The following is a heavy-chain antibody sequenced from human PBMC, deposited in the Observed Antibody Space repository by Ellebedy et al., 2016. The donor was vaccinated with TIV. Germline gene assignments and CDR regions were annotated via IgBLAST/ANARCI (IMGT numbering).Heavy chain of an antibody. CDR1: GFTFSSYA. J-gene: IGHJ4*02. CDR3: YSGGY. V-gene: IGHV3-23*01. D-gene: IGHD1-26*01. Sequence: GESLKISXAASGFTFSSYAMSWVRQAPGKGLEWVSGISGSGGSTYYADSVKGRFTISRDDAKNSLYLQMNSLRAEDTAVYYAYSGGYWGQGTLVTVSS. CDR2: ISGSGGST.